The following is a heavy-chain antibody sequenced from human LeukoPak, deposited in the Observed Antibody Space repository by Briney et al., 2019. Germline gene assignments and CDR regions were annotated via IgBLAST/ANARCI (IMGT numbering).Heavy chain of an antibody. CDR3: ARDNADILTGFDP. CDR2: INPNSGGT. D-gene: IGHD3-9*01. J-gene: IGHJ5*02. Sequence: ASVKVSCKASGYTFTGYYMHWVRQAPGQGLEWMGWINPNSGGTNYAQKFQGRVTMTRDTSISTAYMELSRLRSDDTAVCYCARDNADILTGFDPWGQGTLVTVSS. V-gene: IGHV1-2*02. CDR1: GYTFTGYY.